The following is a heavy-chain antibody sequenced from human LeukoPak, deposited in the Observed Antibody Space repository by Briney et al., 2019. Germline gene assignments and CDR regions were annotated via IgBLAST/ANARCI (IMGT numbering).Heavy chain of an antibody. V-gene: IGHV3-7*04. CDR3: ERVDNGSHDY. CDR1: GFTFSRYW. J-gene: IGHJ4*02. D-gene: IGHD1-1*01. Sequence: PGGSLRLSCAASGFTFSRYWMSWVRQAPGKGLEGVANINKDGSEKYYVDSVKGRFTISRDNAKNSLYLQMNSLRAEDTAVYYCERVDNGSHDYWGKGTLVTVSS. CDR2: INKDGSEK.